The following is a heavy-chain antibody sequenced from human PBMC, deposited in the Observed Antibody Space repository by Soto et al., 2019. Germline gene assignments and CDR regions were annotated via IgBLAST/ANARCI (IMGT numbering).Heavy chain of an antibody. V-gene: IGHV1-2*02. CDR2: INPKFGDT. CDR3: TRNMDYYYGPGSGNGHGF. CDR1: GYTFTSYY. J-gene: IGHJ6*02. D-gene: IGHD3-10*01. Sequence: QVQLVQSGAEMKEPGDSVRVSCEASGYTFTSYYIHWVRQAPGQGLEWMGWINPKFGDTTYAQDFQGRVSMTRDMSISKVYMELSRLTSDDTPISYCTRNMDYYYGPGSGNGHGFWGQGTTVTVFS.